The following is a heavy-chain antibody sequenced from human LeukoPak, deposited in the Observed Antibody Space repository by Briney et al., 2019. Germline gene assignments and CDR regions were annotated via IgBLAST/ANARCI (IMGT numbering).Heavy chain of an antibody. CDR3: ARDPRRHRGAFDI. CDR1: GFTFNNYW. D-gene: IGHD1-14*01. V-gene: IGHV3-74*01. CDR2: SDGSST. J-gene: IGHJ3*02. Sequence: GGSLRLSCAASGFTFNNYWMHWVRHAPGKGLVWVSRSDGSSTSYADSVKGRFTISRDNAKNSLYLQMNSLRAEDTAVYYCARDPRRHRGAFDIWGQGTMVSVSS.